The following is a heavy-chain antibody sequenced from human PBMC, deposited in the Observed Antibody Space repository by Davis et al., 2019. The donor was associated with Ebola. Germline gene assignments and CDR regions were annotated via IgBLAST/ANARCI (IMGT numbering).Heavy chain of an antibody. D-gene: IGHD1-26*01. CDR3: ARDRSGGAFDI. CDR2: IRTGSTANI. V-gene: IGHV3-48*02. J-gene: IGHJ3*02. CDR1: GFTFSSYD. Sequence: GALRLSCAASGFTFSSYDMNWVRQAPGKGLEWVSFIRTGSTANIYYADSVKGRFTASRDNAKNSLYLQMNGLRDEDTAVYYCARDRSGGAFDIWGQGTMVTVSS.